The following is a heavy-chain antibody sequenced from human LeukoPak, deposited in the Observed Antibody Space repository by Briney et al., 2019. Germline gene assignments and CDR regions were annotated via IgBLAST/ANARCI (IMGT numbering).Heavy chain of an antibody. Sequence: SQTLSLTCTVSGGSISSGSYYWSWIRQPAGKGLEWIGRIYTSGSTNYNPSLKSRVTISVDTSKNQLSLKLSSVTAADTAVYYCARDPWLVGGWFDPWGQGTLVTVSS. D-gene: IGHD6-19*01. CDR3: ARDPWLVGGWFDP. V-gene: IGHV4-61*02. J-gene: IGHJ5*02. CDR2: IYTSGST. CDR1: GGSISSGSYY.